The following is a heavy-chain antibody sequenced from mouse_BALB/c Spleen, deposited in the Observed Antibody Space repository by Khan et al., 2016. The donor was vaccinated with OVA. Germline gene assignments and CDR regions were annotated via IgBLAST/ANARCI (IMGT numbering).Heavy chain of an antibody. CDR2: IWTDGST. CDR1: GFSLTNYG. CDR3: ARQPYYHYNVMDY. V-gene: IGHV2-6-1*01. D-gene: IGHD2-4*01. Sequence: QVQLKESGPGLVAPSQSLSITCTISGFSLTNYGVHWVRQHPGKGLEWLGVIWTDGSTTYNSALKSRLTITKDNSKSQVFLKMNSLQTDDTAIYFCARQPYYHYNVMDYWGQGTSVTVSS. J-gene: IGHJ4*01.